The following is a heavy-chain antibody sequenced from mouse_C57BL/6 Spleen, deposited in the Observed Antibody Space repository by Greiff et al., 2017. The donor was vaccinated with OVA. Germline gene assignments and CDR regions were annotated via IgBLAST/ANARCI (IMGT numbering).Heavy chain of an antibody. CDR3: APLGWFAY. CDR1: GYTFTSYW. D-gene: IGHD4-1*01. J-gene: IGHJ3*01. CDR2: IDPSDSYT. V-gene: IGHV1-59*01. Sequence: QVQLQQPGAELVRPGPSVKLSCKASGYTFTSYWMHWVKQRPGQGLEWIGVIDPSDSYTNYNQKFKGKATLTVDTSSSTAYMQLSSLTSEDSAVYYCAPLGWFAYWGQGTLVTVSA.